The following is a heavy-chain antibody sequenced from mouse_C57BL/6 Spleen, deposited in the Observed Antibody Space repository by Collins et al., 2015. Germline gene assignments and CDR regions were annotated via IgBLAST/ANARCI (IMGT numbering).Heavy chain of an antibody. V-gene: IGHV7-3*02. J-gene: IGHJ1*01. CDR1: GFTFTDYY. CDR3: ARLRYFDV. CDR2: IRNKANGYTT. Sequence: EVKLVESGGGLVQPGGSLRLSCATSGFTFTDYYMSWVRQPPGKALEWLGFIRNKANGYTTEYSASVKGRFTISRDNSQSILYLQMNTLRAEDSATYYCARLRYFDVWGAGTTVTVSS.